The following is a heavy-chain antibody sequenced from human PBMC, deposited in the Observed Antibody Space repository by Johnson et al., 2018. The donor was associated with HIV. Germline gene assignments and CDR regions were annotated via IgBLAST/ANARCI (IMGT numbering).Heavy chain of an antibody. CDR2: ISGSGGST. CDR1: GFTFSSYA. Sequence: VQLVESGGGLVQPGGSLRLSCAASGFTFSSYAMSWVRQAPGTGLEWVSAISGSGGSTYYADSVKGRFTISRDNFKNTLYLQMNSLRAEDTAVDYGAKGGCSYSDAFDIWGQGTMVTVSS. D-gene: IGHD2-15*01. V-gene: IGHV3-23*04. CDR3: AKGGCSYSDAFDI. J-gene: IGHJ3*02.